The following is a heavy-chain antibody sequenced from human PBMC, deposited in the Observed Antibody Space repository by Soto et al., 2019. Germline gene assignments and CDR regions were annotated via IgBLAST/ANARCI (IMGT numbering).Heavy chain of an antibody. CDR2: IKSKTDGGTT. V-gene: IGHV3-15*01. CDR3: TTDIKGGYDYIWGSIQAYWFDP. CDR1: GFTFSNAW. D-gene: IGHD3-16*01. J-gene: IGHJ5*02. Sequence: EVQLVESGGGLVKPGGSLRLSCAASGFTFSNAWMSWVRQAPGKGLEWVGRIKSKTDGGTTDYAAPVKGRFTISRDDSKNTLDLQMNSRITDDTAVYYCTTDIKGGYDYIWGSIQAYWFDPWGQGTLVTVSS.